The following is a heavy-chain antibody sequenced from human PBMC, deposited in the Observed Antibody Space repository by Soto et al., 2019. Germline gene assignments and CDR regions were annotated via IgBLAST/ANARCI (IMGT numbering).Heavy chain of an antibody. CDR1: GFTFSIYS. D-gene: IGHD4-4*01. CDR3: ARDAYNNGYLGS. CDR2: ISHDGSDI. J-gene: IGHJ4*02. Sequence: PGGSLRLSCAASGFTFSIYSMHWVRQAPGKGLEWVAVISHDGSDIYYDDSVKGRFTISRDNSNSTLFLHMNSLRPEDTAVYYCARDAYNNGYLGSWVRETMVTVSS. V-gene: IGHV3-30-3*01.